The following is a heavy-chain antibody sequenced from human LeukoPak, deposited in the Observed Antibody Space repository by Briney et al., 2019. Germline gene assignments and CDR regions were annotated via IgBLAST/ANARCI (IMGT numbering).Heavy chain of an antibody. J-gene: IGHJ4*02. Sequence: PGGSLRLSCTGSGFTLSSYEMTWIRQAPGKGLEWVSSIDYSGDSPYYADSVKGRFTISRDNAKNSLSLQMNSLRAEDTAVYYCARVLHKRNYDSSGYYGYWGQGTLVTVSS. V-gene: IGHV3-48*01. D-gene: IGHD3-22*01. CDR1: GFTLSSYE. CDR2: IDYSGDSP. CDR3: ARVLHKRNYDSSGYYGY.